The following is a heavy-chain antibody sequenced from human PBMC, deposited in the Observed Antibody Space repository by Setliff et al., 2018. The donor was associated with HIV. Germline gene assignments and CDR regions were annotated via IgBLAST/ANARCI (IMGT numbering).Heavy chain of an antibody. Sequence: GGSLRLSCTASGFSIGRYGMHWVRQAPGKGLEWVALIWYDGSNRYYADSVKGRFTISRDNAKKSLYLEMNNLKVEDTALYYCTRQLTPYYYDSPDYWGQGTLVTVSS. D-gene: IGHD3-22*01. CDR2: IWYDGSNR. V-gene: IGHV3-33*03. J-gene: IGHJ4*02. CDR3: TRQLTPYYYDSPDY. CDR1: GFSIGRYG.